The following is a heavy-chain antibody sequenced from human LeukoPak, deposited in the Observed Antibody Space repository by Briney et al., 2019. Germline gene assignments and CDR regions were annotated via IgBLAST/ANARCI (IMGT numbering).Heavy chain of an antibody. CDR2: IYYSGDT. V-gene: IGHV4-39*01. D-gene: IGHD6-13*01. J-gene: IGHJ4*02. CDR1: GGSITSSSHY. Sequence: PSETLSLTCTVSGGSITSSSHYWGWIRQPPGKGLEWIGSIYYSGDTYYNPSLKSRVTISVDTSKSQFSLRLSSVTAADTAVYYCARVAHTSSSLYYFDYWGQGTLVTVPS. CDR3: ARVAHTSSSLYYFDY.